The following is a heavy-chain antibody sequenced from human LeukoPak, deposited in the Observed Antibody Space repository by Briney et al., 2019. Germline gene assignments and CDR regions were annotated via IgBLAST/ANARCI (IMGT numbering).Heavy chain of an antibody. CDR3: AREYYGLLTGYYLDV. CDR1: GFIFSSYA. J-gene: IGHJ6*03. D-gene: IGHD3-9*01. Sequence: GGSLTLSCAVSGFIFSSYAMSGLRPPPGKGRVWVSRINSDADKTGYAEAVKGRFTISRDNAKKTLYLEMNSLRVEDTAVYYCAREYYGLLTGYYLDVWGKGTTVTVSS. CDR2: INSDADKT. V-gene: IGHV3-74*01.